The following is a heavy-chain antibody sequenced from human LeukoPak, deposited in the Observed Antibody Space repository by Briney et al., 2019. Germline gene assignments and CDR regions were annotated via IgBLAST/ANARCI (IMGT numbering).Heavy chain of an antibody. V-gene: IGHV3-53*01. CDR1: GFTVSSNY. CDR3: ARERRDPGAYYFDY. J-gene: IGHJ4*02. CDR2: IYSGGST. Sequence: GGSLRLSCAASGFTVSSNYMSWVRQAPGKGLEWVSVIYSGGSTYYADSVKGRFTISRDNSKNTLYLQMNSLRAEDTAVYYCARERRDPGAYYFDYWGQGTLVTVSS. D-gene: IGHD1-26*01.